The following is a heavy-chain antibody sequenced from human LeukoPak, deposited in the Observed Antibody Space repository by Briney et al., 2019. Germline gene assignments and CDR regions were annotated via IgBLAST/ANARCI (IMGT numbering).Heavy chain of an antibody. D-gene: IGHD2-2*01. V-gene: IGHV4-59*01. Sequence: SETLSLTCTVSGGSISSYYWSWIRQPPGKGLEWIGYIYYSGSTNYNPSLKGRVTISVDTSKNQFSLKLSSVIAADTAVYYCARTTEGYCSSASCFGFSYSYYMDVWGKGTTVTISS. CDR2: IYYSGST. CDR3: ARTTEGYCSSASCFGFSYSYYMDV. J-gene: IGHJ6*03. CDR1: GGSISSYY.